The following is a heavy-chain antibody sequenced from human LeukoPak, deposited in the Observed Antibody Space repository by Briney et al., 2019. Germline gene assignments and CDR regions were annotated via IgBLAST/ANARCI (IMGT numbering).Heavy chain of an antibody. V-gene: IGHV3-74*01. D-gene: IGHD3-3*01. J-gene: IGHJ4*02. CDR1: GLTLSTYW. CDR2: ISPDGTIT. Sequence: GRSLRLSCAASGLTLSTYWMHWVRQGPGKGLVWVSYISPDGTITRYADSVKGRFTISRDSAKNTLYLQMNSLRAEDTAVYYCATPWSYWGQGTLVTVSS. CDR3: ATPWSY.